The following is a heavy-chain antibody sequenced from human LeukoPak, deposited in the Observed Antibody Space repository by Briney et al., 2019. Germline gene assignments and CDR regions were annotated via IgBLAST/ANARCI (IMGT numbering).Heavy chain of an antibody. CDR1: GFTFSGYW. D-gene: IGHD1-14*01. CDR3: AKPARTDYADY. J-gene: IGHJ4*02. Sequence: GGSLRLSCAASGFTFSGYWMMWVRQAPGKGLEWVANIKQDGSVKQYVDSVKGRFTISRDNAKNSLYLQMNSLRAEDTAVYYCAKPARTDYADYWGQGTLVTVSS. CDR2: IKQDGSVK. V-gene: IGHV3-7*03.